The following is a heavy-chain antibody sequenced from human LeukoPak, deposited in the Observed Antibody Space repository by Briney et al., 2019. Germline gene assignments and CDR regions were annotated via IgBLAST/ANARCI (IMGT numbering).Heavy chain of an antibody. CDR3: AIIVVVPGAYYFDY. Sequence: KPSETLSLTCTVSGGSISSSSYYWGWIRQPPGKGLEWIGSIYYSGSTYYNPSLKSRVTISVDTSKNQFSLKLSSVTAADTAVYCCAIIVVVPGAYYFDYWGQGTLVTVSS. V-gene: IGHV4-39*07. D-gene: IGHD2-2*01. CDR1: GGSISSSSYY. CDR2: IYYSGST. J-gene: IGHJ4*02.